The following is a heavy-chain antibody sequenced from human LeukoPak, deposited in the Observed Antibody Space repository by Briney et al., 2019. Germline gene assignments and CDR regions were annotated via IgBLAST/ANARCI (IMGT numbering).Heavy chain of an antibody. D-gene: IGHD1-1*01. J-gene: IGHJ4*02. V-gene: IGHV3-33*01. Sequence: GGSLRLSCAASGFTFSSYGMHWVRQAPGKGLEWVAAIWYDGSNKYYADSVKGRFTISRDNSKNTLYLQMNSLRAEDTAVYYCARGSSGTFDYWGQGTLVTVSS. CDR3: ARGSSGTFDY. CDR1: GFTFSSYG. CDR2: IWYDGSNK.